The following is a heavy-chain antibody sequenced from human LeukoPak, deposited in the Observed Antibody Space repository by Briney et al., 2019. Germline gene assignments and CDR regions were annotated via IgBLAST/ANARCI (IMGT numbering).Heavy chain of an antibody. J-gene: IGHJ4*02. V-gene: IGHV3-23*01. CDR1: GFTFYTYD. CDR3: ARIPGMAAGSDFYFDY. Sequence: GGSLRLSCVASGFTFYTYDMSWVRQVPGKGLEWVSSISYHGHRTYYTDSVKGRFNISRDNSKNTLYLQLNSLRVEDTAIYYCARIPGMAAGSDFYFDYWGPGTVVTVFS. D-gene: IGHD6-13*01. CDR2: ISYHGHRT.